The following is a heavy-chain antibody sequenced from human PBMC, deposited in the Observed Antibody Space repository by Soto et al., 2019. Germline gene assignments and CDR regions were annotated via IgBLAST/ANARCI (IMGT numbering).Heavy chain of an antibody. CDR2: IYYSGST. J-gene: IGHJ5*02. Sequence: QVQLQESGPGLVKPSQTLSLTCTVSGGSISSGDYYWSWIRQHPGKGLEWIGYIYYSGSTYYNPSLKSRVTISVDTSKNQFSLKVSSVAAADTAIYYCAREDHCYGSVTWGQGTLVTVSS. V-gene: IGHV4-31*03. CDR1: GGSISSGDYY. CDR3: AREDHCYGSVT. D-gene: IGHD3-10*01.